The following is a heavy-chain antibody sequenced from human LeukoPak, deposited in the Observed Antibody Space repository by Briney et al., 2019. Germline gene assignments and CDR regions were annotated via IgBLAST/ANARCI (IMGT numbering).Heavy chain of an antibody. Sequence: SETLSLTCTVSGGSISSYYWSWIRQPPGKGLEWIGYIYYSGSTNYNPSLKSRITMSVDTSKNQFSLKLSSVTAADTAVYYCARAPVGATYYFDYWGQGTLVTVSS. CDR3: ARAPVGATYYFDY. J-gene: IGHJ4*02. D-gene: IGHD1-26*01. CDR2: IYYSGST. V-gene: IGHV4-59*08. CDR1: GGSISSYY.